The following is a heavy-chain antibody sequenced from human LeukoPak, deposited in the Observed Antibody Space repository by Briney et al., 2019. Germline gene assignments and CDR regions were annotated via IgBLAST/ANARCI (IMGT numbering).Heavy chain of an antibody. J-gene: IGHJ4*02. CDR1: GFTFSSYS. D-gene: IGHD1-1*01. Sequence: PGGSLRLSCAASGFTFSSYSMNWVRQAPGKGLEWVSYISSSGSTIYYADSVKGRFTISRDNAKNSLYLQMNSLRAEDTAVYYCARVTTGTTEYYFDYWGQGTLVTVSS. V-gene: IGHV3-48*04. CDR2: ISSSGSTI. CDR3: ARVTTGTTEYYFDY.